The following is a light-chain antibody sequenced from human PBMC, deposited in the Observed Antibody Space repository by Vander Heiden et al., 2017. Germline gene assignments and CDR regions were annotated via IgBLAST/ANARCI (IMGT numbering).Light chain of an antibody. CDR2: DVR. CDR3: ASYTSSSTGV. V-gene: IGLV2-14*03. Sequence: QSALTQPASASGSPGQSVTISCTGTSSDVGGYKYVSWYQQHPGNSPILMSYDVRSRRSGVSNRFSGSKSGNTASLTISGLQAEDEAYYYCASYTSSSTGVFGVGTKLTVL. CDR1: SSDVGGYKY. J-gene: IGLJ3*02.